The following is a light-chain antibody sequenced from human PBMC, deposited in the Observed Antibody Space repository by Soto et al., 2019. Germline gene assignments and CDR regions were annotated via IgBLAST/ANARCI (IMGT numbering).Light chain of an antibody. J-gene: IGLJ2*01. Sequence: QSALTQPASVSGSPGPSITISCTGTSRDVGGYKYVSWYQQHPGKAPKLIIYEVSNRPSGVSNRFSGSKSGNTASLTISGLQAEDEADYYCTYYRGSSTLVFGGGTKVTVL. V-gene: IGLV2-14*01. CDR2: EVS. CDR1: SRDVGGYKY. CDR3: TYYRGSSTLV.